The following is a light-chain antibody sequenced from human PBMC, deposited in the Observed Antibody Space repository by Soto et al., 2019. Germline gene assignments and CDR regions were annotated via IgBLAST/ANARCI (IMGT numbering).Light chain of an antibody. V-gene: IGLV3-21*04. Sequence: SYELTQPPSVSVAPGKTARITCGGNNIESQSVHWYQQKPGQAPVLVIFYDGDRPSGIPVRFSGSNSGNTATLTISRVEAGDEADYYCQVWDGSTDHYVFGTGTKLTVL. J-gene: IGLJ1*01. CDR1: NIESQS. CDR2: YDG. CDR3: QVWDGSTDHYV.